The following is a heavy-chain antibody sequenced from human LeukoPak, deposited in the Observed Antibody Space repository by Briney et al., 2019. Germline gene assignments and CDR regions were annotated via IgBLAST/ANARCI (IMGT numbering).Heavy chain of an antibody. J-gene: IGHJ6*02. Sequence: PSETLSLTCAVYGGSFSGYYWSWIRQPPGKGLEWIGEINHSGSTNYNPSLKSRVTISVDTSENQFSLKLSSVTAADTAVYYCARMLPTITMVRGVIKPFDYYYGMDVWGQGTTVTVSS. V-gene: IGHV4-34*01. CDR1: GGSFSGYY. CDR2: INHSGST. CDR3: ARMLPTITMVRGVIKPFDYYYGMDV. D-gene: IGHD3-10*01.